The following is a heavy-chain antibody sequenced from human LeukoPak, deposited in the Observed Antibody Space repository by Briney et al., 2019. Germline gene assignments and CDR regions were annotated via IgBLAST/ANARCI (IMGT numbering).Heavy chain of an antibody. J-gene: IGHJ3*02. V-gene: IGHV5-51*01. D-gene: IGHD3-10*01. CDR1: GYSFSNSW. CDR2: IYPGDSDT. CDR3: ARNIPGSGSYAAFDI. Sequence: GESLKISCKGSGYSFSNSWIGWVRQMPGKGLEWMGIIYPGDSDTRYSPSFQGQVTISADKSISTAYLQWSSLKASDTAMYYCARNIPGSGSYAAFDIWGQGTMVTVSS.